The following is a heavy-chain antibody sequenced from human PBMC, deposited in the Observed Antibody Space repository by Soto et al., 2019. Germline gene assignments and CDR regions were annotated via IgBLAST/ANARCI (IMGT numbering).Heavy chain of an antibody. V-gene: IGHV3-64D*06. CDR3: VKEHYSSSYLFDY. D-gene: IGHD6-6*01. J-gene: IGHJ4*02. CDR1: GFTFSSYA. CDR2: ISSNGGNT. Sequence: PGGSLRLSCSASGFTFSSYAMHWVRQAPGKGLEYVSAISSNGGNTYYADSVKGRFTISRDNSKNTLYLQMSSLRAEDTAVYYCVKEHYSSSYLFDYWGQGTLVTVSS.